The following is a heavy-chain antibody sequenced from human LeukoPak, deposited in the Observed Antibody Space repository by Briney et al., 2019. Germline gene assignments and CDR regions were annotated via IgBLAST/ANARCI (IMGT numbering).Heavy chain of an antibody. CDR3: ARANPYYYDSSGYYSP. CDR1: GGSISSYY. Sequence: SETLSLTCTVSGGSISSYYWSWIRQPPGKGLEWIGYIYYSGSTNYNPSLKSRVTISVDASKNQFSLKLSSVTAADTAVYYCARANPYYYDSSGYYSPWGQGTLVTVSS. D-gene: IGHD3-22*01. CDR2: IYYSGST. V-gene: IGHV4-59*01. J-gene: IGHJ5*02.